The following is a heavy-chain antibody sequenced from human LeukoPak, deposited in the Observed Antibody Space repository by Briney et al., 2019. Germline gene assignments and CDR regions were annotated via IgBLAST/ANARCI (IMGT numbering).Heavy chain of an antibody. CDR3: ARLWVATLDS. J-gene: IGHJ4*02. D-gene: IGHD5-12*01. V-gene: IGHV5-51*01. CDR2: IYTGDSDT. CDR1: GYSFSSYW. Sequence: GESLKISCKGSGYSFSSYWIVWVRQMPGKGLEWMGIIYTGDSDTRYSPSFQGQVTISADKSISTAYLQWSSLKASDTAMYYCARLWVATLDSWGQGTLVTVSS.